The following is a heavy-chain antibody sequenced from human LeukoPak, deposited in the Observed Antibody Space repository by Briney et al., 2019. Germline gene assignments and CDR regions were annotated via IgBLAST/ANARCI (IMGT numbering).Heavy chain of an antibody. J-gene: IGHJ4*02. CDR1: GGSFSGYY. Sequence: SETLSLTCAVYGGSFSGYYWSWIRQPPGKGLEWIGEINHSGSTNYNPSLKSRVTISVDTSKNQFSLKLSSVTAADTAVYYCARVNSGRAPYYFDYWGQGTLVTVSS. CDR2: INHSGST. D-gene: IGHD1-26*01. V-gene: IGHV4-34*01. CDR3: ARVNSGRAPYYFDY.